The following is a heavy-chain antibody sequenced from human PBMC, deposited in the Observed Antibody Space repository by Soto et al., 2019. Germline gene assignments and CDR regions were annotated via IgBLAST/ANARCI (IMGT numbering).Heavy chain of an antibody. D-gene: IGHD6-19*01. J-gene: IGHJ5*02. V-gene: IGHV3-53*04. CDR3: ARALFTEAGFNWFDP. CDR2: IYSGGST. Sequence: EVQLVESGGGLVQPGGSLRLSCAASGFTVSSNYMSWVRQAPGKGLEWVSVIYSGGSTYYADSVKGRFTISRHNSKNTLYLQMNSLRAEDTAVYYCARALFTEAGFNWFDPWGQGTLLTVSS. CDR1: GFTVSSNY.